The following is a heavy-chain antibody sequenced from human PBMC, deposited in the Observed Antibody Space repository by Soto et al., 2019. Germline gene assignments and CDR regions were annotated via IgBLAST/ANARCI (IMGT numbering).Heavy chain of an antibody. Sequence: QLQLQESGSSLVKPSQTLSLTCTVSGGSLSSSAYSWSWIRQTPGKGLEWIGFIYQSGSTYYNPSLKSRVTLSLDRPKNQISLKLTSVTAADTAVYYCARELLYYDSDGYSWDDAFDIWGLGTMVTVSP. CDR1: GGSLSSSAYS. CDR2: IYQSGST. J-gene: IGHJ3*02. D-gene: IGHD3-22*01. CDR3: ARELLYYDSDGYSWDDAFDI. V-gene: IGHV4-30-2*01.